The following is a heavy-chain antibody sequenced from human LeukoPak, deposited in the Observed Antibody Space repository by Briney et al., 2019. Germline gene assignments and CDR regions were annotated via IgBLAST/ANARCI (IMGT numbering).Heavy chain of an antibody. J-gene: IGHJ6*03. CDR3: GRGARPPHYYYYMDV. D-gene: IGHD5-12*01. CDR2: IIPIFGTA. Sequence: GASVKVSCKASGYSFTTYGITWVRQAPGQGLEWMGWIIPIFGTANYAQKFQGRVTITADKSTSTAYMELSSLRSEDTAVYYCGRGARPPHYYYYMDVWGKGTTVTVSS. CDR1: GYSFTTYG. V-gene: IGHV1-69*06.